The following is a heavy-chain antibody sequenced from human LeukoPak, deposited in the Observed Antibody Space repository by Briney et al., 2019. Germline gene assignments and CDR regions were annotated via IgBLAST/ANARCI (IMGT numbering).Heavy chain of an antibody. Sequence: GGSLRLSCAASGFTFSSYGMHWVRQAPGKWLEWVAFIRYDGSNKYYADSVRGRFTISRDNSKNPLYLQMNSLRAEDTAVYYCAKPGCSSTSCQAYYYYYLDVWGKGPTVTVSS. CDR2: IRYDGSNK. D-gene: IGHD2-2*01. CDR3: AKPGCSSTSCQAYYYYYLDV. V-gene: IGHV3-30*02. CDR1: GFTFSSYG. J-gene: IGHJ6*03.